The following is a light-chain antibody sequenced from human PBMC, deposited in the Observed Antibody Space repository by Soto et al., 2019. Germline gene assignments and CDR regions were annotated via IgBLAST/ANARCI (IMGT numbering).Light chain of an antibody. CDR3: MQALQTPRYT. CDR1: QSLLHSNGYNY. J-gene: IGKJ2*01. V-gene: IGKV2-28*01. Sequence: DIVMTQSPLSLPVTRGEPASISCRSSQSLLHSNGYNYLDWYLQKPGQSPQLLIYLGSNRASGVPDRFSGSGSGTDFTLKISRVEAEDVGVYYCMQALQTPRYTFGQGTKLEIK. CDR2: LGS.